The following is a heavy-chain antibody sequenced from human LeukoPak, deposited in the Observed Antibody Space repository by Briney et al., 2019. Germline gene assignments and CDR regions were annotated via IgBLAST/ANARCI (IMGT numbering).Heavy chain of an antibody. Sequence: GGSLRLSCAAPGFTFSSYSMNWVRQAPGKGLEWVSSISSSSSYIYYADSVKGRFTISRDNAKNSLYLQMNSLRAEDTAVYYCARKGITMVQGVDYWGQGTLVTVSS. D-gene: IGHD3-10*01. J-gene: IGHJ4*02. CDR3: ARKGITMVQGVDY. CDR2: ISSSSSYI. V-gene: IGHV3-21*01. CDR1: GFTFSSYS.